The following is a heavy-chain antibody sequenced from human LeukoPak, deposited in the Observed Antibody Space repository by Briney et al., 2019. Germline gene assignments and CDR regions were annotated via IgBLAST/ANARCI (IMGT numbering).Heavy chain of an antibody. CDR2: TRNKANSYTT. Sequence: PGGSLRLSCAASGFTFSDHYMDWVRQAPGKGLEWVGRTRNKANSYTTEYAASVRVRFTISRYDSKNSLYLQMNSLKIEDTAVYYCAREGFSNSPLDYWGQGTLVTVSS. V-gene: IGHV3-72*01. CDR1: GFTFSDHY. D-gene: IGHD4-11*01. CDR3: AREGFSNSPLDY. J-gene: IGHJ4*02.